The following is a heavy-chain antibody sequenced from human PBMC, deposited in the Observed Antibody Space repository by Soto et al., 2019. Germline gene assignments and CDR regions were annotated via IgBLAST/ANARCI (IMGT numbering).Heavy chain of an antibody. CDR1: GFTFSSSW. J-gene: IGHJ4*02. Sequence: PGGSLRLSCAASGFTFSSSWMHWVRQAPGKGLEWVSAISGSGGSTYYADSVKGRFTISRDNSKNTLYLQMNSLRAEDTAVYYCAKDREQWPTYFFDYWGQGTLVTVSS. V-gene: IGHV3-23*01. D-gene: IGHD6-19*01. CDR3: AKDREQWPTYFFDY. CDR2: ISGSGGST.